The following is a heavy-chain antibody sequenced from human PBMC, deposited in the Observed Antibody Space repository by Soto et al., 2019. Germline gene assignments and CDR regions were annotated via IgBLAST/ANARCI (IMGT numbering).Heavy chain of an antibody. CDR2: LTRGGTS. D-gene: IGHD4-17*01. CDR3: ARDGWVYGDYVGFDY. Sequence: EVHLLESGGGLVQPGGSLRLSCAASGFTFSDYSMSWVRQTPERGLEWVSTLTRGGTSYYADSVQGRFTVSRDNSKNTLYLQMNSLRAEDTAVYYCARDGWVYGDYVGFDYWGQGTLVTVSS. J-gene: IGHJ4*02. V-gene: IGHV3-23*01. CDR1: GFTFSDYS.